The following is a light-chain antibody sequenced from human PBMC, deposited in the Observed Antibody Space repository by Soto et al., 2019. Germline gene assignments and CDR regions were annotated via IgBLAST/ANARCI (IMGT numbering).Light chain of an antibody. Sequence: SVLTQPPSVSGAPGQRVTISCTGSRSNIGAGYEVHWYQQLPGTAPKLLIFSNNNRPSGVPDRFSGSKSGTSASLAITGLQAEDEADYYCQSYDNSLRASVFGGGTKVTVL. V-gene: IGLV1-40*01. CDR3: QSYDNSLRASV. CDR1: RSNIGAGYE. CDR2: SNN. J-gene: IGLJ2*01.